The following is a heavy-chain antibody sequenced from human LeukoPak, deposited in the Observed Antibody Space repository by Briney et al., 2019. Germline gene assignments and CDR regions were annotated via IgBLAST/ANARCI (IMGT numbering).Heavy chain of an antibody. V-gene: IGHV1-8*01. CDR2: MNPNSGNT. CDR3: ATYTAIVAGDAFDI. J-gene: IGHJ3*02. D-gene: IGHD5-18*01. Sequence: ASVKVSCKASGYTFTSYDMNWVRQATGQGLEWMGWMNPNSGNTGYAQKFQGRVTMTRNTSISTAYMELSSLRSEDTAVYYCATYTAIVAGDAFDIWGQGTMVTVSS. CDR1: GYTFTSYD.